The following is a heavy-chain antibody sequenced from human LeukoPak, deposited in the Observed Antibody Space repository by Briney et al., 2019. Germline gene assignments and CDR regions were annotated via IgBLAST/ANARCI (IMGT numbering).Heavy chain of an antibody. D-gene: IGHD6-19*01. Sequence: GGSLRLSCAASGFTFSSYAMHRVRQAPGKGLEWVAVISYDGSNKYYADSVKGRFTISRDNSKNTLYLQMNSLRAEDTAVYYCARLAVAGLYFDYWGQGTLVTVSS. V-gene: IGHV3-30-3*01. CDR1: GFTFSSYA. CDR2: ISYDGSNK. J-gene: IGHJ4*02. CDR3: ARLAVAGLYFDY.